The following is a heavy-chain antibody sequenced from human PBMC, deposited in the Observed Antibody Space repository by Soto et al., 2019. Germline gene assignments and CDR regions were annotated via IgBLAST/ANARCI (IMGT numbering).Heavy chain of an antibody. CDR1: GYSFTSYW. Sequence: GESLKISCKGSGYSFTSYWIGWVRQMPGKGLEWMGIIYPGDSDTRYSPSFPGQVTISADKSISTAYLQWSSLKASDTAMYYCARQNDDYVGSPMGAFDIWGQGTMVTVSS. CDR2: IYPGDSDT. J-gene: IGHJ3*02. V-gene: IGHV5-51*01. CDR3: ARQNDDYVGSPMGAFDI. D-gene: IGHD3-16*01.